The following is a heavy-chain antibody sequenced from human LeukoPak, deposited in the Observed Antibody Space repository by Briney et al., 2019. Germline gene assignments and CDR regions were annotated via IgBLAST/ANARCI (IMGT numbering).Heavy chain of an antibody. Sequence: ASVKVSCKASGYTFTSYYMHWVRQAPGQGLEWMGIINPSGGSTSYAQKFQGRVTMTRDTSTSTVYMELSSLRSEDTAVYYCASQGSGWPREDWFDPWGQGTLVTVSS. CDR3: ASQGSGWPREDWFDP. J-gene: IGHJ5*02. V-gene: IGHV1-46*01. CDR2: INPSGGST. CDR1: GYTFTSYY. D-gene: IGHD6-19*01.